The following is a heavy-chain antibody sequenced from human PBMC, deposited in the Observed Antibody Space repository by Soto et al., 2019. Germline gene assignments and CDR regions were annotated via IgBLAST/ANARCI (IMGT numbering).Heavy chain of an antibody. J-gene: IGHJ4*02. D-gene: IGHD3-22*01. V-gene: IGHV4-30-2*06. CDR3: ARGGGYDSFDI. CDR2: ISHFETA. CDR1: GVTMSSGGYS. Sequence: SDTLSLTCTASGVTMSSGGYSWSWIRQSPGKGLEWLGSISHFETACYNPSFKSRLSLFIDRTRNQFSLCLSSVTAADKAVYYCARGGGYDSFDIWGQGILVTVSS.